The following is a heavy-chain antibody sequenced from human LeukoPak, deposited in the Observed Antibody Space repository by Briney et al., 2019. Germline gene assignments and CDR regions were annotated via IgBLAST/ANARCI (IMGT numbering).Heavy chain of an antibody. D-gene: IGHD6-6*01. CDR1: GFTFSNYA. Sequence: GSLRLSCAASGFTFSNYAMSWIRQPPGKGLEWIGEINHSGSTNYNPSLKSRVTIPVDTSKNQFSLKLSSVTAADTAVYYCARGQYSSSSYYFDYWGQGTLVTVSS. CDR3: ARGQYSSSSYYFDY. CDR2: INHSGST. J-gene: IGHJ4*02. V-gene: IGHV4-34*01.